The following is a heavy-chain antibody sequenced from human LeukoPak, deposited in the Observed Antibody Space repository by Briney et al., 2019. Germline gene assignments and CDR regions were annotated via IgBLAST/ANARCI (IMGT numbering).Heavy chain of an antibody. CDR2: IYPGDSDT. V-gene: IGHV5-51*01. CDR3: ARHVQGVVDAFDI. Sequence: GESLKISCKGSGYSFTSYWIGWVRQMPGKGLEWMGIIYPGDSDTRHSPSFQGQVTISADKSISTAYLQWSSLKASDTAMYYCARHVQGVVDAFDIWGQGTMVTVSS. J-gene: IGHJ3*02. CDR1: GYSFTSYW. D-gene: IGHD3-3*01.